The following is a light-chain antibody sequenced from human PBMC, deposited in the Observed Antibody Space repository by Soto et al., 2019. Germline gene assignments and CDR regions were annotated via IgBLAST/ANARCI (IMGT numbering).Light chain of an antibody. CDR2: SAS. Sequence: DIQMTQSPSSVSASVGDRVTITCRASQGISTWLAWYQQKPGKAPKLLVHSASTLQSGVPSRLSGSGSGTNFTLTITSLQPEDFATFYCQQASRFPWTFGQGTTVENK. CDR1: QGISTW. CDR3: QQASRFPWT. J-gene: IGKJ1*01. V-gene: IGKV1-12*01.